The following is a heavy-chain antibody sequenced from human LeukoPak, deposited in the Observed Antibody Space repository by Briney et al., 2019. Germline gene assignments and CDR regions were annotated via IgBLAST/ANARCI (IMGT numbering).Heavy chain of an antibody. D-gene: IGHD3-3*01. CDR3: ARGLVTIFGLVPHGMDV. CDR2: MNPNSGNT. V-gene: IGHV1-8*01. J-gene: IGHJ6*02. CDR1: GYTFTSYD. Sequence: ASVKVSCRASGYTFTSYDIKWVRQATGQGLEWMGWMNPNSGNTGYAQKFQGRVTMTRNTSISTAYMELSSLRSEDTAVYYCARGLVTIFGLVPHGMDVWGQGTTVTVTS.